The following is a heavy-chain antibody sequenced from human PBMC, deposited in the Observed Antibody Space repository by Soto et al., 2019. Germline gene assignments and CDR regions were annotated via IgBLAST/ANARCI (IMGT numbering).Heavy chain of an antibody. V-gene: IGHV4-34*01. CDR3: ASHLIRPRYFAY. CDR2: INHSGST. J-gene: IGHJ4*02. Sequence: SETLSLTCAVYGGSFSGYYWSWIRQPPGKGLEWIGEINHSGSTNYNPSLKSRVTISVDTSKNQFSLKLSSVTAADTAVYYCASHLIRPRYFAYWGQGTLVPVSS. CDR1: GGSFSGYY.